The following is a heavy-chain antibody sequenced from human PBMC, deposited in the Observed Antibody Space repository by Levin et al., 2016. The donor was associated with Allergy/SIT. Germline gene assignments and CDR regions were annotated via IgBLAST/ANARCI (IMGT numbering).Heavy chain of an antibody. CDR3: ARAFSGSSGSYPGDS. CDR2: IDSDGSRT. Sequence: GESLKISCAASGFTFTTYWMHWVRQVPGKGLVWVSRIDSDGSRTLYADSVKGRFTISRDNAKNTLYLQMNSLRGEDTALYYCARAFSGSSGSYPGDSWGQGTLVTVSS. D-gene: IGHD3-10*01. CDR1: GFTFTTYW. J-gene: IGHJ4*02. V-gene: IGHV3-74*01.